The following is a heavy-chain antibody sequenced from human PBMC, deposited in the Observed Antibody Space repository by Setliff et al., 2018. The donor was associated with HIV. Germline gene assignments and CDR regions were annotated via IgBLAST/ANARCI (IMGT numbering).Heavy chain of an antibody. J-gene: IGHJ6*02. D-gene: IGHD4-17*01. CDR3: ARAKIGPYGDSTYYYGMDV. CDR2: ISFSGNTI. Sequence: GESLKISCAASGFIFSDYYMSWIRQAPGKGLEWVSYISFSGNTIYYTDSVKGRFTISRDNARNSLYLQMNSLRAEDTAVYYCARAKIGPYGDSTYYYGMDVWGQGTTVTVSS. CDR1: GFIFSDYY. V-gene: IGHV3-11*01.